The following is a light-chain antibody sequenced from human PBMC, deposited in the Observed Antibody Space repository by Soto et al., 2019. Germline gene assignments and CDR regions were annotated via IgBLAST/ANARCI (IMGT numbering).Light chain of an antibody. CDR2: ASS. V-gene: IGKV1-9*01. Sequence: IHLTHSPSSLSASVLYRVTVTFLASQGIGTYLVWYQQKSGKAPTVLIYASSTLQTGVPSRFSGSGSGTDFSLTISSLQPDDFATYYCQHYNSYSEAFGQGTKVDI. CDR3: QHYNSYSEA. CDR1: QGIGTY. J-gene: IGKJ1*01.